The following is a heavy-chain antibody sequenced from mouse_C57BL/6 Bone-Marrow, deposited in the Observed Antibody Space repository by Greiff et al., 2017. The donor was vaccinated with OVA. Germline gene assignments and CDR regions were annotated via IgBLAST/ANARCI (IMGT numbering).Heavy chain of an antibody. V-gene: IGHV1-54*01. J-gene: IGHJ3*01. Sequence: QVQLKESGAELVRPGTSVKVSCKASGYAFTNYLIEWVKQRPGQGLEWIGVINPGSGGTNYNEKFKGKATLTADKSSSTAYMQLSSLTSEDSAVYFCARFPYYYGRAYWGQGTLVTVSA. CDR2: INPGSGGT. CDR1: GYAFTNYL. D-gene: IGHD1-1*01. CDR3: ARFPYYYGRAY.